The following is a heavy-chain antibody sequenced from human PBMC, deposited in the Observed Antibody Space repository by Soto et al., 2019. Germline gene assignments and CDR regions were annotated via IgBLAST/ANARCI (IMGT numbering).Heavy chain of an antibody. CDR2: VYYNENT. D-gene: IGHD3-10*01. CDR1: GGSISSFAYC. Sequence: PSETLSLTCSVSGGSISSFAYCWGWIRQPPGKGLEWIGTVYYNENTYYNPSLKSRVTISVDTAKNQFSLNLRSVTAADTAIYFCARRERYYGSPGWFDPWGQGTLVTVSS. V-gene: IGHV4-39*01. CDR3: ARRERYYGSPGWFDP. J-gene: IGHJ5*02.